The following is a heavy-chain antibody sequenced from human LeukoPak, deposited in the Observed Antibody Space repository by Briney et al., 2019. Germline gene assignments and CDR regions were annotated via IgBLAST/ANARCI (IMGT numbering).Heavy chain of an antibody. D-gene: IGHD3-22*01. J-gene: IGHJ4*02. CDR1: GYTFTGYY. V-gene: IGHV1-2*02. CDR3: ARIPSDSSGYYYFYFDY. CDR2: INPNSGGT. Sequence: ASVKVSCKASGYTFTGYYMHWVQQAPGQGLEWMGWINPNSGGTNYAQKFQGRVTMTRDTSISTAYMELNRLRSDDTAVYYCARIPSDSSGYYYFYFDYWGQGTLVTVSS.